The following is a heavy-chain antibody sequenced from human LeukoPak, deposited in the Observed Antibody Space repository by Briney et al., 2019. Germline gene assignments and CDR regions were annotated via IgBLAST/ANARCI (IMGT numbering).Heavy chain of an antibody. D-gene: IGHD3-10*01. Sequence: GGSLRLSCAATGFTFSDYYMSWIRQAPGKGLEWVSYISSSGRTVYYADSVKGRFTISRDNAKNSLYLQMNSLRAEDTAVYYCARETGLRSWFDPWGQGTLVTVSS. CDR2: ISSSGRTV. V-gene: IGHV3-11*01. CDR1: GFTFSDYY. J-gene: IGHJ5*02. CDR3: ARETGLRSWFDP.